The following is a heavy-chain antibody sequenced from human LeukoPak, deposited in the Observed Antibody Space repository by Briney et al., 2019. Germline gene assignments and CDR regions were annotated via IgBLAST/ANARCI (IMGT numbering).Heavy chain of an antibody. Sequence: GGSLRLSCAVSGLSVSSNYMSWVRQAPGKGLEWVSVIYTDGSTTYADSVRGRFTISRDNSKNTVSLQMNSLRAEDTAVYYCARDSGGLRLFDYWGRGLLVTVSS. CDR2: IYTDGST. CDR3: ARDSGGLRLFDY. J-gene: IGHJ4*02. CDR1: GLSVSSNY. V-gene: IGHV3-53*01. D-gene: IGHD3-10*01.